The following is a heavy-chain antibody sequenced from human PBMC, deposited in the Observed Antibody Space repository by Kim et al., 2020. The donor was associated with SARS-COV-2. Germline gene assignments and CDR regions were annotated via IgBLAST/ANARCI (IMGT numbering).Heavy chain of an antibody. V-gene: IGHV3-74*01. CDR3: ARDRRYGIDV. J-gene: IGHJ6*02. Sequence: YGDSVKGRFTISRDNGKNTLYLQMNSLGVEDTAMYYCARDRRYGIDVWGQGTTVTVSS.